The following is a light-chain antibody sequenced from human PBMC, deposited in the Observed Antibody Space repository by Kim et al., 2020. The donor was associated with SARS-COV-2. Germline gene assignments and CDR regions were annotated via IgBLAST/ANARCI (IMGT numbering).Light chain of an antibody. CDR1: SLRSYY. CDR2: GKS. Sequence: ALGQTVRITCQGDSLRSYYESWYQQKPGQAPVLVIYGKSSRPSGIPDRFSGFTSGNTASLTITGAQAEDEADYYCNCRDSSGNSWVFGGGTKLTVL. CDR3: NCRDSSGNSWV. V-gene: IGLV3-19*01. J-gene: IGLJ3*02.